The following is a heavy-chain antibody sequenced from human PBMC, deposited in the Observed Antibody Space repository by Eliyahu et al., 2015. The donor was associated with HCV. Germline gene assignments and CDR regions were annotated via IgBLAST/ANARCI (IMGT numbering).Heavy chain of an antibody. V-gene: IGHV4-59*01. J-gene: IGHJ4*02. CDR3: ARVRGPFDY. D-gene: IGHD3-10*01. Sequence: QVQLQESGPGLVKPSETLSLTCTVSGGSISSYYWSWIRQPPGKGLEWIGYIYYSGSTNYNPSLKSRVTISVDTSKNQFSLKLSSVTAADTAVYYCARVRGPFDYWGQGTLVTVSS. CDR2: IYYSGST. CDR1: GGSISSYY.